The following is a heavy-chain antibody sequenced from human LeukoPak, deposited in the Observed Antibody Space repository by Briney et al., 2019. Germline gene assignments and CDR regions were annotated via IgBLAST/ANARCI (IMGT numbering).Heavy chain of an antibody. CDR1: GFTFSSYG. CDR3: ARGASYVTSQWFDP. D-gene: IGHD2-21*02. J-gene: IGHJ5*02. CDR2: ISGSGGST. V-gene: IGHV3-23*01. Sequence: PGGSLRLSCAASGFTFSSYGMSWVRQAPGKGLEWVSAISGSGGSTYYADSVKGRFTISRDNAKNSLYLQMNSLRAEDTAVYYCARGASYVTSQWFDPWGQGTLVTVSS.